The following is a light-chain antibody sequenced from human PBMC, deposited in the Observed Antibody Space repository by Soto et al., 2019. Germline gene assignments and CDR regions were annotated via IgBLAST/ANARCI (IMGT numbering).Light chain of an antibody. V-gene: IGKV3-11*01. CDR3: QQRNNWPLT. CDR1: QTVRNNY. Sequence: EFVLTQSPGTLSLSPGERATLSCRASQTVRNNYLAWYQQKPGQAPRLLIYDGSNRATGIPARFSGSGSGTDFTITISSLEPEDFAVYYCQQRNNWPLTFGGGTKVDIK. CDR2: DGS. J-gene: IGKJ4*01.